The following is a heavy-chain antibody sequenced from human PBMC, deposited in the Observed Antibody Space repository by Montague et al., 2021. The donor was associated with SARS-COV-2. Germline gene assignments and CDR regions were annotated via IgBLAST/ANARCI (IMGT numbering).Heavy chain of an antibody. CDR3: AREGRTTDYDILTGYYYYYYIDV. CDR2: IYTSGST. D-gene: IGHD3-9*01. CDR1: GGSISSGSYY. J-gene: IGHJ6*03. Sequence: TLSLTCTVSGGSISSGSYYWSWIRQPAGKGLEWIGRIYTSGSTNYNPSLKSRVTISVDTSKNQFSLKLSSVTAADTAVYYCAREGRTTDYDILTGYYYYYYIDVWGKGTTVTVSS. V-gene: IGHV4-61*02.